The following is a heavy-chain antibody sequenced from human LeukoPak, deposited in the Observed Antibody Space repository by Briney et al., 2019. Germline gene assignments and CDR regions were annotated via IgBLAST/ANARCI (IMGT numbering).Heavy chain of an antibody. CDR2: IYYSGST. Sequence: SETLSLTCTVSGGSISSSSYYWGWIRQPPGKGPEWIGSIYYSGSTYYNPSLKSRVTISLDRSKNQFSLKLSSVTAADTAVYYCARGYSYPDYWGQGTLVTVSS. CDR3: ARGYSYPDY. CDR1: GGSISSSSYY. V-gene: IGHV4-39*07. J-gene: IGHJ4*02. D-gene: IGHD5-18*01.